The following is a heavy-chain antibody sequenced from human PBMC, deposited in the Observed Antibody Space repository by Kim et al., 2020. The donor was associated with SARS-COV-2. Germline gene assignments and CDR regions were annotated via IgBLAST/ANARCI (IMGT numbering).Heavy chain of an antibody. D-gene: IGHD6-13*01. Sequence: GGSLRLSCAASGFTFDDYAMHWVRQAPGKGLEWVSGISWNSGSIGYADSVKGRFTISRDNAKNSLYLQMNSLRAEDTALYYCAKGDPIAAAGRFDYWGQGTLVTVSS. CDR2: ISWNSGSI. CDR1: GFTFDDYA. V-gene: IGHV3-9*01. CDR3: AKGDPIAAAGRFDY. J-gene: IGHJ4*02.